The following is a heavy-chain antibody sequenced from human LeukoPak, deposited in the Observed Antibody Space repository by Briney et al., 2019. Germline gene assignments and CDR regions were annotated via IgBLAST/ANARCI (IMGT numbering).Heavy chain of an antibody. CDR2: VNHSGTT. J-gene: IGHJ6*03. V-gene: IGHV4-34*01. Sequence: SETLSLTCAVYGGSFSDYHWSWIRQPPGKGLEWIGEVNHSGTTNYNPSLKSRVTISVDTSKNQFSLKLSAVTAADTAVYYCARSHQLLLPGYMDVWGKGTTVTVSS. CDR3: ARSHQLLLPGYMDV. CDR1: GGSFSDYH. D-gene: IGHD2-15*01.